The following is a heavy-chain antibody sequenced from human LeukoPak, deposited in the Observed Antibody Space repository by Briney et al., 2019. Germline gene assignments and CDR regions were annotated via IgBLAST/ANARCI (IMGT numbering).Heavy chain of an antibody. Sequence: GGSLRLSCAASGFTVNSNYMRWVRQAPGKGLEWVSVIYSGGSTYYTDSVKGRFTISRDNSKNTLYLQMNSLRAEDTAVYYCANGYYYGSGSYYKEAFDIWGQGTMVTVSS. CDR3: ANGYYYGSGSYYKEAFDI. V-gene: IGHV3-53*01. CDR1: GFTVNSNY. D-gene: IGHD3-10*01. J-gene: IGHJ3*02. CDR2: IYSGGST.